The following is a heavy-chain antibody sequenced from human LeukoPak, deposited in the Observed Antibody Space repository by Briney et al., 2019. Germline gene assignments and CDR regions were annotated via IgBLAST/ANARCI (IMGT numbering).Heavy chain of an antibody. J-gene: IGHJ3*02. V-gene: IGHV3-23*01. CDR3: ARGVPRVGAFDI. Sequence: QAGGSLRLSCAASGFNFDIDAMHWVRQAPGKGLEWVSGISGSGGSTYYADSVKGRFTISRDNSKNTLYLQMNSLRAEDTAVYYCARGVPRVGAFDIWGQGTMVTVSS. CDR2: ISGSGGST. D-gene: IGHD2-2*01. CDR1: GFNFDIDA.